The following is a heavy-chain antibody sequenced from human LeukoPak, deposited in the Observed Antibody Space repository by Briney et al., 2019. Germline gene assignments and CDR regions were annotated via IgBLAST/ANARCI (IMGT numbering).Heavy chain of an antibody. CDR2: FDPEDGET. V-gene: IGHV1-24*01. CDR3: ATLYCSSTSCKTNNWFDP. D-gene: IGHD2-2*01. J-gene: IGHJ5*02. CDR1: GYTLTELS. Sequence: ASVKVSCKVSGYTLTELSIHWVRQAPGKGLEWMGGFDPEDGETIYAQKFQGRATMTEDTSTDTAYMELSSLRSEDTAVYYCATLYCSSTSCKTNNWFDPWGQGTLVTVSS.